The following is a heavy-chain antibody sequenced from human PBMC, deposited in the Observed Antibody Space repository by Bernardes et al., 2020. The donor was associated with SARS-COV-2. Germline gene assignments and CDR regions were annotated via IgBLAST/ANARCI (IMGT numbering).Heavy chain of an antibody. J-gene: IGHJ4*02. CDR3: ATGYAIFGVAQLDY. D-gene: IGHD3-3*01. CDR1: GYTLTELS. V-gene: IGHV1-24*01. CDR2: FDPEDGET. Sequence: ASVKVSCKVSGYTLTELSMHWVRQAPGKGLEWMGGFDPEDGETIYAQKFQGRVTMTEDTSTDTAYMELSSLRSEDTAVYYCATGYAIFGVAQLDYWGQGTLVTVSS.